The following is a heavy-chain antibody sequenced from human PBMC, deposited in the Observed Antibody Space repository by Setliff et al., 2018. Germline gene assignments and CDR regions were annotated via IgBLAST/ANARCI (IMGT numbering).Heavy chain of an antibody. Sequence: ASVKVSCKASGYTFTSYYMHWVRQAPGQGLEWMGIINPSGGSTSYAQKFQGRVTMTRDTSTSTVYMELSSLRSEDTAVYYCATRRHYYDSSGYRYYYYYYGMDVWGQGTTVTVS. D-gene: IGHD3-22*01. CDR2: INPSGGST. CDR1: GYTFTSYY. CDR3: ATRRHYYDSSGYRYYYYYYGMDV. J-gene: IGHJ6*02. V-gene: IGHV1-46*01.